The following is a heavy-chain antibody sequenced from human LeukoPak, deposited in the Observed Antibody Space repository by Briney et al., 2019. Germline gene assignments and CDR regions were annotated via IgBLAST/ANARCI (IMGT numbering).Heavy chain of an antibody. J-gene: IGHJ4*02. CDR1: GFTFSSYS. Sequence: GGSLRLSCAASGFTFSSYSMNWVRQAPGKELEWVSDISSGSSIIYYADSVKGRFTISRDNAKNSLYLQMNSLRAEDTAVYYCAGDYCSTTSCRFDYWGQGTLVTVSS. V-gene: IGHV3-48*01. CDR3: AGDYCSTTSCRFDY. CDR2: ISSGSSII. D-gene: IGHD2-2*01.